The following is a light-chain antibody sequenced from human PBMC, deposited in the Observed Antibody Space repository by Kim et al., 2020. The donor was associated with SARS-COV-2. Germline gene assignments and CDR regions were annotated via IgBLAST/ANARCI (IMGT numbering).Light chain of an antibody. CDR3: QVWDSSSDHWV. CDR1: NIGSKS. V-gene: IGLV3-21*04. J-gene: IGLJ3*02. CDR2: YDS. Sequence: PGKTAGITCGGNNIGSKSVHWYQQKPGQAPVLVIYYDSDRPSGIPERFSGSNSGNTATLTISRVEAGDEADYYCQVWDSSSDHWVFGGGTQLTVL.